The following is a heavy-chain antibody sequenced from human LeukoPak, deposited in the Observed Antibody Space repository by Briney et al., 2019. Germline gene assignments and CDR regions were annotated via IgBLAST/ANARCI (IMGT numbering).Heavy chain of an antibody. V-gene: IGHV5-51*01. CDR2: IYPGDSDT. CDR1: GYSFANYW. Sequence: GESLKISCKGFGYSFANYWIGWVRQMPGKGLGLMGIIYPGDSDTRYSPSFQGQVTISADKPHTHAYLQWSRLKLWADDMSVCARRNAVAGTDYFDYWGQGTLVTVSS. D-gene: IGHD6-19*01. CDR3: ARRNAVAGTDYFDY. J-gene: IGHJ4*02.